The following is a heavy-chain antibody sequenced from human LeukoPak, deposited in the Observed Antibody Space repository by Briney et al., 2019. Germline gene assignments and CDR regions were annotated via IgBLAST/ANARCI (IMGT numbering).Heavy chain of an antibody. CDR1: GYTFTGYY. CDR2: INPNSGGT. D-gene: IGHD6-13*01. CDR3: ARGPLDSYSSSWYDWWTEYNWFDP. J-gene: IGHJ5*02. V-gene: IGHV1-2*02. Sequence: ASVKVSCKASGYTFTGYYMHWVRQAPGQGLEWMGWINPNSGGTNYAQKFQGRVTMTRDTSISTAYMELSRLRSDDTAVYYCARGPLDSYSSSWYDWWTEYNWFDPWGQGTLVTVSS.